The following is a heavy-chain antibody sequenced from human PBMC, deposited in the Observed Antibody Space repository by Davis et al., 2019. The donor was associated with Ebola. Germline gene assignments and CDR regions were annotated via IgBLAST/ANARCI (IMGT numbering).Heavy chain of an antibody. CDR2: ISSSGSTI. D-gene: IGHD6-13*01. CDR1: GFTFSSYE. Sequence: GESLKISCAASGFTFSSYEMNWVRQAPGKGLEWVSYISSSGSTIYYADSVKGRFTISRDNAKNSLYLQMNSLRAEDTAVYYCASTGYSSSWLYYYYGMDVWGQGTTVTVSS. CDR3: ASTGYSSSWLYYYYGMDV. J-gene: IGHJ6*02. V-gene: IGHV3-48*03.